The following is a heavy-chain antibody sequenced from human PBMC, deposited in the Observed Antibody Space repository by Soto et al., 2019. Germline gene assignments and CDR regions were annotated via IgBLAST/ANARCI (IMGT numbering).Heavy chain of an antibody. D-gene: IGHD3-10*01. V-gene: IGHV4-4*02. Sequence: PSETLSLTCAVSGVSISSGNWWTWVSQTPQRGLEYIGEIFHDGTANYYPSFERRVAISVDTSKNQFSLKLTSVTAADTAIYFCARLVYDTRLNYMYFDFWGQGALVNVSS. CDR2: IFHDGTA. J-gene: IGHJ4*02. CDR1: GVSISSGNW. CDR3: ARLVYDTRLNYMYFDF.